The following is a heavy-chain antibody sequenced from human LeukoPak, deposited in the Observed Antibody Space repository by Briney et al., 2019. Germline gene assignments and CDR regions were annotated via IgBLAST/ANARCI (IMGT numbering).Heavy chain of an antibody. CDR2: ISGSGGST. Sequence: GGSLRLSCAASGFTFSSYAMSWVRQAPGKGLEWVSAISGSGGSTYYADSVKGRFTISRDNSKNTLYLQMYSLRAEDTAVYYCAKDRGGSGSYYITDAFDIWGQGTMVTVSS. D-gene: IGHD3-10*01. CDR1: GFTFSSYA. CDR3: AKDRGGSGSYYITDAFDI. V-gene: IGHV3-23*01. J-gene: IGHJ3*02.